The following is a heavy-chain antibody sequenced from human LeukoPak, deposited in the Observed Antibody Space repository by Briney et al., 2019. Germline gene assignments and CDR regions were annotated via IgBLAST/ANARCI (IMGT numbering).Heavy chain of an antibody. CDR1: GYTFSSYS. CDR2: ISSGSSYI. J-gene: IGHJ3*02. D-gene: IGHD3-9*01. CDR3: VRDAKQYYDILTGYYNDAFDI. V-gene: IGHV3-21*01. Sequence: PGGFLRLSCAASGYTFSSYSMNWVRQAPGKGLEWVSSISSGSSYIYYADSVKGRFTVSRDNAKHSLYLQMNSLRAEDTAVYYCVRDAKQYYDILTGYYNDAFDIRGQGTRVTVSS.